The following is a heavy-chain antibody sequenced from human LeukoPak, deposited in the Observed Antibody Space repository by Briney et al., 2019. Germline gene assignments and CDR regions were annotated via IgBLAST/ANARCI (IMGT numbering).Heavy chain of an antibody. CDR2: ISSSGSTI. D-gene: IGHD3-3*01. CDR3: ARDTIDY. J-gene: IGHJ4*02. Sequence: LSLTCTVSGGSISSYYWSWIRQPPGKGLEWVSYISSSGSTIYYADSVKGRFTISRDNAKNSLYLQMNSLRAEDTAVYYCARDTIDYWGQGALVTVSS. CDR1: GGSISSYY. V-gene: IGHV3-11*04.